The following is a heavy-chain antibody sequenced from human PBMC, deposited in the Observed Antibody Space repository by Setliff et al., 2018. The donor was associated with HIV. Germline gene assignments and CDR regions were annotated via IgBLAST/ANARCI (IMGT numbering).Heavy chain of an antibody. CDR3: ARVDYYDSSGYWHFDY. V-gene: IGHV1-3*01. CDR2: ITPYNGNT. CDR1: GYIFTYRY. J-gene: IGHJ4*02. Sequence: GASVKVSCKASGYIFTYRYLHWVRQAPGQALEWMGWITPYNGNTKYSQKFQGRVTITRDTSASTAYLELSSLRSEDTAVYYCARVDYYDSSGYWHFDYWGQGTLVTVSS. D-gene: IGHD3-22*01.